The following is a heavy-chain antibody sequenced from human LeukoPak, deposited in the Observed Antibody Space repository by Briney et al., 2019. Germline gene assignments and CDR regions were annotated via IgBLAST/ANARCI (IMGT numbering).Heavy chain of an antibody. Sequence: GGSLRLSCAASGFTVSSNYMSWVRQAPGKGLEWVSVIYSGGSTYYADSVKGRFTISRDNSKNTLYLQMNSLRAEDTAVYYCAKLQYYGSGRGYFDYWGQGTLVTVSS. V-gene: IGHV3-53*01. J-gene: IGHJ4*02. CDR1: GFTVSSNY. CDR2: IYSGGST. CDR3: AKLQYYGSGRGYFDY. D-gene: IGHD3-10*01.